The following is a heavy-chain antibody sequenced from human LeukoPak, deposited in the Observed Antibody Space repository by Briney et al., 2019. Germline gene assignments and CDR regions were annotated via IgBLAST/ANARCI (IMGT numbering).Heavy chain of an antibody. J-gene: IGHJ4*02. D-gene: IGHD1-14*01. Sequence: GGSLRLSCAVSGFTFSSYAMSWVRQAPGKGLEWVSGIGGSGGGTYYADSVKGRFTISGDNSKNTLYLQVNSLRAEDTAFYYCAKRKTYTATYNYFDYWGQGTLVAVSS. V-gene: IGHV3-23*01. CDR3: AKRKTYTATYNYFDY. CDR2: IGGSGGGT. CDR1: GFTFSSYA.